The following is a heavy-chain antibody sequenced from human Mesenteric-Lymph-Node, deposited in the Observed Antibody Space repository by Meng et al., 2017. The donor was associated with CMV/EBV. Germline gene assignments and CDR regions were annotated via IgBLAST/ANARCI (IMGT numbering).Heavy chain of an antibody. CDR3: AKDHCTNAVCSFDF. D-gene: IGHD2-8*01. J-gene: IGHJ4*02. V-gene: IGHV1-69*04. CDR1: GGTFSSYT. CDR2: IIPILGIA. Sequence: SVKVSCKASGGTFSSYTISWVRQAPGQGLEWMGRIIPILGIANYAQKFQGRVTITADKSTSTAYMELSSLRLEDTAMYYCAKDHCTNAVCSFDFWGQGTLVTVSS.